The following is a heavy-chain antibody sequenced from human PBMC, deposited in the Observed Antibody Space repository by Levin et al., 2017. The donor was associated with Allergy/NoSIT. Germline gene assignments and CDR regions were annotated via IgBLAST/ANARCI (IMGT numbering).Heavy chain of an antibody. CDR1: GFSFSTSG. CDR2: ITSDGNSR. Sequence: LSLTCAASGFSFSTSGIHWVRPAPGKGLEWVALITSDGNSRFFADSVKGRFTISRDNSKNTLHLQMDSLRPEDTAVYYCAKGGDMDVWGQGTTVTVSS. J-gene: IGHJ6*02. V-gene: IGHV3-30*18. D-gene: IGHD3-10*01. CDR3: AKGGDMDV.